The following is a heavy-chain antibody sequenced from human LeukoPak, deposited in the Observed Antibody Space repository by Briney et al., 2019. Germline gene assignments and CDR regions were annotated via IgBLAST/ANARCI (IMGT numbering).Heavy chain of an antibody. CDR3: AKDWGYGSGSYYPAY. D-gene: IGHD3-10*01. CDR1: GFTFGDYG. CDR2: INWNGGGT. Sequence: GGSLRLSCAASGFTFGDYGMSWVRQVPGKGLEWVSGINWNGGGTAYADSVKGRFTISRDNAKNSLYLQMNSLRAEDTAVYYFAKDWGYGSGSYYPAYWGQGTPVTVPS. J-gene: IGHJ4*02. V-gene: IGHV3-20*04.